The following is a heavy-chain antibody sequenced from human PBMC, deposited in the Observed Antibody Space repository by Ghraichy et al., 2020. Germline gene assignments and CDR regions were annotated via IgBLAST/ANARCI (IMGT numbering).Heavy chain of an antibody. D-gene: IGHD6-19*01. CDR3: AKDCSGGWSSVLHY. V-gene: IGHV3-9*01. CDR1: GFTFDDYS. J-gene: IGHJ4*02. Sequence: SLNISCAASGFTFDDYSMHWVRQGPGKGLEWVSGIGWNSVHIGYADSVKGRFTVSRDNAKNSLYLQMNSLRAEDTAFYYCAKDCSGGWSSVLHYWSQGNLLPVTS. CDR2: IGWNSVHI.